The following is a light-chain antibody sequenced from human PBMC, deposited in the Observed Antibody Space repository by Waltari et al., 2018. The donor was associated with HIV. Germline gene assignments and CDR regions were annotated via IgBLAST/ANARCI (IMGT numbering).Light chain of an antibody. CDR2: QAS. CDR1: QSINRW. V-gene: IGKV1-5*03. J-gene: IGKJ1*01. CDR3: QQNHIYWT. Sequence: IQMTQPPSSLSASVGDTVTIPCRARQSINRWLACYQQKPGKAPKLLIYQASNLDSGVPSRFSGSGAGTEFTLTISSLQPDDFATYYCQQNHIYWTFGQGTKVEMK.